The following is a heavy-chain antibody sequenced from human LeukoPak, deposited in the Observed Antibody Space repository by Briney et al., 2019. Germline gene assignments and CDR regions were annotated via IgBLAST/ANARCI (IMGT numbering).Heavy chain of an antibody. CDR3: ARLIPETYYYDSSQGFDP. CDR2: IYPGDSDT. J-gene: IGHJ5*02. D-gene: IGHD3-22*01. Sequence: PGESLKISCKGSGYSFTSYWIGWVRQMPGKGLEWMGIIYPGDSDTRYSPSFQGQVTISADKSISTAYLQWSSLKASDTAMYYCARLIPETYYYDSSQGFDPWGQGTLVTVSS. CDR1: GYSFTSYW. V-gene: IGHV5-51*01.